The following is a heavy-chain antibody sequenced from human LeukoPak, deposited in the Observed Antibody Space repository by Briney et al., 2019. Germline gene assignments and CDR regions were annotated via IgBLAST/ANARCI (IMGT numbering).Heavy chain of an antibody. V-gene: IGHV3-73*01. D-gene: IGHD2-21*02. Sequence: GGSLRLSCAASGFTFSSYSMNWVRQASGKGLDWVGHIRTNANNYATAYAASVKGRFTISRDDSKNTAYLQMNSLKIEDTAVYYCSRHEALPGDYWGQGTLVTVSS. J-gene: IGHJ4*02. CDR2: IRTNANNYAT. CDR1: GFTFSSYS. CDR3: SRHEALPGDY.